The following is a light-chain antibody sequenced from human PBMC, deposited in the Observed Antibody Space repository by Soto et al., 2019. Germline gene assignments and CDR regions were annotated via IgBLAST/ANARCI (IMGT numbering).Light chain of an antibody. J-gene: IGKJ2*01. CDR2: EAS. CDR1: QDITSS. V-gene: IGKV1-33*01. CDR3: HQYDHVPIYT. Sequence: DVQMTQSPSSLSASLGDRVTITCQASQDITSSLNWFQQKPGKAPKVLIYEASNLATGVPSRFSGRGSGTDFTFTISSLQPEDIATYYCHQYDHVPIYTFGQGTKVEIK.